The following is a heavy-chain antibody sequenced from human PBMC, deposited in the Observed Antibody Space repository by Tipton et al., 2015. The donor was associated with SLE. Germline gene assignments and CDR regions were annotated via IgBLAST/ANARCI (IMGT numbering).Heavy chain of an antibody. CDR3: AKNGGSSSWYYYAMDV. CDR1: GGSISGYY. V-gene: IGHV4-4*07. J-gene: IGHJ6*02. Sequence: TLSLTCTVSGGSISGYYWSWIRQPAGKGLEWIGRIYTSGSTNYNPSLKSRVTMSVDTSKNQFSLKLSSVTAADTAVYYCAKNGGSSSWYYYAMDVWGQGTTVTVSS. D-gene: IGHD6-13*01. CDR2: IYTSGST.